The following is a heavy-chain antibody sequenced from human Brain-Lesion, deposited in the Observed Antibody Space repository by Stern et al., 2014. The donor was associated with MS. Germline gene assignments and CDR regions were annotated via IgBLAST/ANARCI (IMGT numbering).Heavy chain of an antibody. CDR2: IFTSGST. CDR3: ARGRVVPGFQYYATDV. Sequence: QVQLVESGPGLVKPSQTLSLSCTVSGGSISSGGYYWSWIRQPAGKGLEWIGRIFTSGSTSYNPSLKSRVTISIDPSKTQFSLRLNSMTAADTAVYYCARGRVVPGFQYYATDVWGQGTTVIVSS. CDR1: GGSISSGGYY. D-gene: IGHD2-2*01. J-gene: IGHJ6*02. V-gene: IGHV4-61*02.